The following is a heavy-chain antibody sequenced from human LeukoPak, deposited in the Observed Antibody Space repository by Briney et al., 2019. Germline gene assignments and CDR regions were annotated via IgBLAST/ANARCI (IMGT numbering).Heavy chain of an antibody. Sequence: PSETLSLTCTVSGGSISSSVYYWGWIRQPPGKGLEWIGCIYSSGSTYYNPSLKSRLTISLDTSKNQFSLNLTSVTAADTAVYYCAREKDGYNYSPWGYWGQGTLVTVSS. D-gene: IGHD5-24*01. CDR2: IYSSGST. J-gene: IGHJ4*02. CDR1: GGSISSSVYY. V-gene: IGHV4-39*07. CDR3: AREKDGYNYSPWGY.